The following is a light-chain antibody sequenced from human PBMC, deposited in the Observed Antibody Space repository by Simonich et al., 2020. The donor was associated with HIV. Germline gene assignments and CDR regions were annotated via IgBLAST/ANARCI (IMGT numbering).Light chain of an antibody. V-gene: IGLV3-25*02. CDR2: KDS. CDR3: QAWDSSTVV. J-gene: IGLJ2*01. Sequence: SYELTQPPSVSVSPGQTARITCSADALPKQYAYWYQQKPGQAPVLVINKDSERPSGLPERFSGSNSGNTATLTISGTQAMDEADYFCQAWDSSTVVFGGGTKLTVL. CDR1: ALPKQY.